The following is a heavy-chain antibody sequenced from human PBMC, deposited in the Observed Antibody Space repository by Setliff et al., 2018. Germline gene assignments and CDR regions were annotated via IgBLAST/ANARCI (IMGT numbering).Heavy chain of an antibody. CDR2: IYPADSDT. D-gene: IGHD4-4*01. CDR3: ARDSNYEGAYDY. CDR1: GYSFTRYW. Sequence: GESLKISCKGSGYSFTRYWIGWVRQMPGKGLEWMGIIYPADSDTRYSPSFQGQVTISVDKSISTAYLQWSSLKASDTAMYYCARDSNYEGAYDYWGQGTLVTVSS. J-gene: IGHJ4*02. V-gene: IGHV5-51*01.